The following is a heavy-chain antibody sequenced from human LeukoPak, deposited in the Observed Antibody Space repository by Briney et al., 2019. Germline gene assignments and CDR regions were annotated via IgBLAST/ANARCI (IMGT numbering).Heavy chain of an antibody. CDR2: IYHSGST. CDR1: GYSISSGYY. D-gene: IGHD4-17*01. CDR3: ARHHYGDYFPVDY. J-gene: IGHJ4*02. Sequence: SETLSLTCTVSGYSISSGYYWGWIRQPPGKGLEWIGSIYHSGSTYYNPSLKSRVTISVDTSKNQFSLKLSSVTAADTAVYYCARHHYGDYFPVDYWGQGTLVTVSS. V-gene: IGHV4-38-2*02.